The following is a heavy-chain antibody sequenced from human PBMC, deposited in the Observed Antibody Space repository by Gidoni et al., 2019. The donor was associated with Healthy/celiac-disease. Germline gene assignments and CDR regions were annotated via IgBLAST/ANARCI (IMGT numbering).Heavy chain of an antibody. J-gene: IGHJ4*02. V-gene: IGHV1-2*02. D-gene: IGHD3-22*01. CDR3: ARVFYYYDSSGYSYALDY. Sequence: QVQLVQSGAEVKKPGASVKVSCKASGYTFTGYYMHWVRQAPGQGLEWMGWINPNSGGTNYAQKFQGRVTMTRDTSISTAYMELSRLRSDDTAVYYCARVFYYYDSSGYSYALDYWGQGTLVTVSS. CDR2: INPNSGGT. CDR1: GYTFTGYY.